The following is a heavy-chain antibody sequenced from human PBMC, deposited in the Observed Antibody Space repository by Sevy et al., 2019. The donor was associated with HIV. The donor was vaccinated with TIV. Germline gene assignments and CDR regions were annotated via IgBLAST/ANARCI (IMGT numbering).Heavy chain of an antibody. Sequence: GGSLRLSCAASGFPFSKYAMTWVRQAPGNGLEYVSTISGSGDRTYYGDSVQGRFTISRDNSRNTLYLQMNSLTAEDSALYYCAKGMIVSAGDAFDIWGQGTMVTVSS. CDR1: GFPFSKYA. V-gene: IGHV3-23*01. CDR2: ISGSGDRT. D-gene: IGHD3-22*01. J-gene: IGHJ3*02. CDR3: AKGMIVSAGDAFDI.